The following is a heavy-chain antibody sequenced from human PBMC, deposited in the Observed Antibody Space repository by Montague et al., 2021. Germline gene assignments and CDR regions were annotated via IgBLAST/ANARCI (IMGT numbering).Heavy chain of an antibody. V-gene: IGHV4-39*01. J-gene: IGHJ5*02. CDR2: TFNTGSS. CDR3: ARSLYCIGGNCYSGFDP. D-gene: IGHD2-15*01. Sequence: SETLSLTCTVSGGSISSNSYWWAWIRQPPGKGLEYVGTTFNTGSSYYSPSLKSRVTISVDTSKNQFSLRQSAVTAADTAVYHCARSLYCIGGNCYSGFDPWGQGTLVTVSS. CDR1: GGSISSNSYW.